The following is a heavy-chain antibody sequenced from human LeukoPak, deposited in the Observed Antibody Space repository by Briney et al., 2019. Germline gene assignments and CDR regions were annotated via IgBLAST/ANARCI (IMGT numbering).Heavy chain of an antibody. CDR1: GYTFTGYY. CDR2: INPNSGGT. Sequence: ASVKVPCKASGYTFTGYYMHWVRQAPGQGLEWMGWINPNSGGTNFAQRFQDRVTMTRDTSISTAYLDLSRLRSDDTALYYCARAFCTANSCYYFDNWGQGALVTVSS. V-gene: IGHV1-2*02. D-gene: IGHD2-8*02. J-gene: IGHJ4*02. CDR3: ARAFCTANSCYYFDN.